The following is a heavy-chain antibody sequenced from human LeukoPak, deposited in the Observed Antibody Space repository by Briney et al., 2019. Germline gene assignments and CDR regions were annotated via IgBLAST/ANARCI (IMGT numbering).Heavy chain of an antibody. CDR2: ISSSGSTI. CDR3: ARVYDSSGYYYAVGGHFDY. J-gene: IGHJ4*02. Sequence: GGSLRLSCAASGFTFSDYYMSWIRQAPGKGLEGVSYISSSGSTIYYADSVKGRFTISRDNAKNSLYLQMNSLRAEDTAVYYCARVYDSSGYYYAVGGHFDYWGQGTLVTVSS. CDR1: GFTFSDYY. D-gene: IGHD3-22*01. V-gene: IGHV3-11*01.